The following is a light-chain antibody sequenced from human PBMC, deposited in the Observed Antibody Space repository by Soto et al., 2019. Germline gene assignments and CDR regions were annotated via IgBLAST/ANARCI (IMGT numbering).Light chain of an antibody. Sequence: QSALTQPASVSGSPGQSITISCTGTSSDVGGYNYVSWYQHHPGKAPKLMIYDVSNRPSGVSNRFSGSKSGNTASLTISGLQPEDEADYSCSSYTTSNTRQIVFGTGTKETVL. CDR2: DVS. CDR1: SSDVGGYNY. V-gene: IGLV2-14*03. J-gene: IGLJ1*01. CDR3: SSYTTSNTRQIV.